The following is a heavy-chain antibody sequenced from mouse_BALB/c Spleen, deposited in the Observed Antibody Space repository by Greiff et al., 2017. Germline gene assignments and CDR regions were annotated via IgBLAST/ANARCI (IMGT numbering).Heavy chain of an antibody. Sequence: QVQLKQSGAELARPGASVKMSCKASGYTFTSYTMHWVKQRPGQGLEWIGYINPSSGYTNYNQKFKDKATLTADKSSSTAYMQLSSLTSEDSAVYYCARFYYGNYYAMDYWGQGTSVTVSS. CDR1: GYTFTSYT. J-gene: IGHJ4*01. CDR3: ARFYYGNYYAMDY. CDR2: INPSSGYT. V-gene: IGHV1-4*01. D-gene: IGHD2-1*01.